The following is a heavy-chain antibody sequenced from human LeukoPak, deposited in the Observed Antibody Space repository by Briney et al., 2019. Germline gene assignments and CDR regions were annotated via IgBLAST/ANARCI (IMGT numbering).Heavy chain of an antibody. CDR3: ASTLRLGELSLDG. CDR1: GFTFSSYG. D-gene: IGHD3-16*02. CDR2: IWYDGSNK. V-gene: IGHV3-33*01. J-gene: IGHJ4*02. Sequence: GRSLRLSCAAAGFTFSSYGMHWVRQAPGKGLEWVAVIWYDGSNKYYADSVKGRFTISRDNSKNTLYLQMTSLRAEDTAVYYCASTLRLGELSLDGWGQGTLVTVSS.